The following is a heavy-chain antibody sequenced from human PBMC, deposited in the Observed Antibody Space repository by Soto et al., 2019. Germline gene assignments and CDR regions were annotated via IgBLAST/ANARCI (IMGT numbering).Heavy chain of an antibody. D-gene: IGHD3-22*01. CDR1: GGSISSGDYY. CDR3: ATAYSSGYYYFDY. CDR2: IYYSGST. V-gene: IGHV4-30-4*01. J-gene: IGHJ4*01. Sequence: SETLSLTCTVSGGSISSGDYYWSWIRQPPGKGLEWIGYIYYSGSTYYNPSLKSRVTISVDTSKNQFSLKLSSVTAADTAVYYCATAYSSGYYYFDYWGHGTLVTVSS.